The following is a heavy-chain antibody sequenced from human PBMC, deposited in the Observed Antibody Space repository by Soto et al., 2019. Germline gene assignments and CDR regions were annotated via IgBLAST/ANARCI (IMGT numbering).Heavy chain of an antibody. CDR2: ISGSNGAK. Sequence: RKSLRLSCFGSVITLSSSAMTWFRQARGKGLEWVSTISGSNGAKHYAASVRGRFTISRDPSMNTLFLQMDSLTADDTAVYYCTKIRGYGGYWGQGAQVTVSS. V-gene: IGHV3-23*01. CDR3: TKIRGYGGY. D-gene: IGHD5-18*01. CDR1: VITLSSSA. J-gene: IGHJ4*02.